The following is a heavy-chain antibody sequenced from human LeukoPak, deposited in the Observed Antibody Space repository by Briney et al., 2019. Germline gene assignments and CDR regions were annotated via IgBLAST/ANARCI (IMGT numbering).Heavy chain of an antibody. CDR2: ISGSGGST. CDR1: GFTFSSYA. D-gene: IGHD3-22*01. CDR3: AKDLRGITMIVVPEWYY. Sequence: QPGGSLRLSCAASGFTFSSYAMSWVRQAPGKGLEWVSAISGSGGSTYYADSVKGRFTISRDNSKNTLYLQMNSLRAEDTAVYYCAKDLRGITMIVVPEWYYWGQGTLVTVSS. V-gene: IGHV3-23*01. J-gene: IGHJ4*02.